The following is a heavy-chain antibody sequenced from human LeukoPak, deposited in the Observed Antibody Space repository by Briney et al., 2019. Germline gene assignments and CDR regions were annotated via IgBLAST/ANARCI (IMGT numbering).Heavy chain of an antibody. Sequence: PGRSLRLSCAASGFTFRSYGIHWVRQAPGKGLEWLAFIWYDEITKNYADSVKGRFTISRDNSKNTLYMQLNSLRPDDTAVYYCAKDSSDYYFDYWGQGTLVTVSS. J-gene: IGHJ4*02. D-gene: IGHD3-22*01. V-gene: IGHV3-30*02. CDR1: GFTFRSYG. CDR3: AKDSSDYYFDY. CDR2: IWYDEITK.